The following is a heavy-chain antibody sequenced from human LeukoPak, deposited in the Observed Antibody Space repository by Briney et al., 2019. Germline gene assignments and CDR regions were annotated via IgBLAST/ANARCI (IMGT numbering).Heavy chain of an antibody. D-gene: IGHD2-15*01. Sequence: SSVKVSSKASGYTFTSYDINWVRQATGQGLEWMVWMKPNSGNTGYAQKFQGRVTMTRNTSISTAYMELSSLRSEDTAVYYCARGLRSCSGGSCYPTRDYWGQGTLVTVSS. J-gene: IGHJ4*02. V-gene: IGHV1-8*01. CDR1: GYTFTSYD. CDR2: MKPNSGNT. CDR3: ARGLRSCSGGSCYPTRDY.